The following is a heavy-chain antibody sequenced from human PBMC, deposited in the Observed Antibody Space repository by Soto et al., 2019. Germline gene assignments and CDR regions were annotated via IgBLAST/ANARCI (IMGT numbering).Heavy chain of an antibody. D-gene: IGHD5-18*01. Sequence: EASVKVSCKASGGTFSSYAISWVRQAPGQGLEWMGGIIPIFGTANYAQKFQGRVTITADESTSTAYMELSSLRSEDTAVYYCARGVYSYGPPNDAFDIWGQGTMVTVSS. V-gene: IGHV1-69*13. CDR2: IIPIFGTA. CDR1: GGTFSSYA. J-gene: IGHJ3*02. CDR3: ARGVYSYGPPNDAFDI.